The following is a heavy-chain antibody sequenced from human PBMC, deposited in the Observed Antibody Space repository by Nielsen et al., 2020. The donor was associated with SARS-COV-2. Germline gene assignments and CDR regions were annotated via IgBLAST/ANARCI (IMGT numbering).Heavy chain of an antibody. J-gene: IGHJ6*03. Sequence: WVRQAPGQRPEWMGWINAGNGNTNYAQKLQGRVTMTTDTSTSTAYMELRSLRSDDTAVYYCARAYYSGSYYNVVYYYYMDVWGKGTTVTVSS. CDR2: INAGNGNT. CDR3: ARAYYSGSYYNVVYYYYMDV. V-gene: IGHV1-18*01. D-gene: IGHD3-10*01.